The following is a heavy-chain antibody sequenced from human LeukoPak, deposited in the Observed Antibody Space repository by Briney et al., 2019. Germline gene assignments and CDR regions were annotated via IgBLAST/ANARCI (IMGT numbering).Heavy chain of an antibody. Sequence: GGSLRLSCAASGFAFSSYSMNWVRQAPGKGLEWVSSISSSSSYIYYADSVKGRFTISRDNAKNSLYLQMNSLRAEDTAVYYCAKDVYSGYPPNYFDYWGQGTLVTVSS. CDR3: AKDVYSGYPPNYFDY. J-gene: IGHJ4*02. V-gene: IGHV3-21*01. CDR1: GFAFSSYS. D-gene: IGHD5-12*01. CDR2: ISSSSSYI.